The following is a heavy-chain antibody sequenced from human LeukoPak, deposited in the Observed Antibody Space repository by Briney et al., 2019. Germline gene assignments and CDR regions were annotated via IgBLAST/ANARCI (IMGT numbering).Heavy chain of an antibody. CDR2: IRYDGSNK. D-gene: IGHD1/OR15-1a*01. J-gene: IGHJ6*03. CDR3: ARAPIGGWNMRGFFNYYYYMDV. CDR1: EFTFSSYG. Sequence: PGGSLRLSCAASEFTFSSYGMHWVRQAPGKGLEWVAFIRYDGSNKYYADSVKGRFTISRDNSKNTLYLQMNSLRAEDTAVYYCARAPIGGWNMRGFFNYYYYMDVWGKGTTVTISS. V-gene: IGHV3-30*02.